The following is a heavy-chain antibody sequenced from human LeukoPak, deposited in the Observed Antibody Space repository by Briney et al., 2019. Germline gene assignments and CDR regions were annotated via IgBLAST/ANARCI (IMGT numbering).Heavy chain of an antibody. CDR3: ARGIVVVPAASFDY. Sequence: SETLSLTCTVSGGSISSSSYYWGWTRQPPGKGLEGIGSIYYSGSTYYNPSLKSRVTISLYTSKNQFSLKLISVSAADTAVYYCARGIVVVPAASFDYWGQGTLVTVSS. CDR2: IYYSGST. CDR1: GGSISSSSYY. V-gene: IGHV4-39*01. D-gene: IGHD2-2*01. J-gene: IGHJ4*02.